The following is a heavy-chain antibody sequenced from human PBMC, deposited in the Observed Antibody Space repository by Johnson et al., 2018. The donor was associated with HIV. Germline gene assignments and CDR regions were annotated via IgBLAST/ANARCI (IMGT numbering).Heavy chain of an antibody. V-gene: IGHV3-74*01. Sequence: VQVVESGGGLGQPGGSLRLSCAASEFTFSRYWMHWVRQASGKGLVWVSGINSDGSTTTYADSVKGRFTISRANAKNTLYLQMNSRRAEDTAVYYCARERDYYDSSGYWVDAFDIWGQGTMVTVSS. CDR3: ARERDYYDSSGYWVDAFDI. J-gene: IGHJ3*02. D-gene: IGHD3-22*01. CDR1: EFTFSRYW. CDR2: INSDGSTT.